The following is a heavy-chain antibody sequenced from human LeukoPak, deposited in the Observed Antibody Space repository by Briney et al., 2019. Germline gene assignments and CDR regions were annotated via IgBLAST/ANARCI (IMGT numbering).Heavy chain of an antibody. V-gene: IGHV4-39*07. CDR2: IYYSGST. CDR1: GDSISSTNYY. D-gene: IGHD3-22*01. J-gene: IGHJ3*02. CDR3: ASLTTAEAFDI. Sequence: SETLSLTCTVSGDSISSTNYYWGWIRQPPGKGLEWIGSIYYSGSTYYNPSLESRVTISVDTSKNQFSLKLSSVTAADTAVYYCASLTTAEAFDIWGQGTMVTVSS.